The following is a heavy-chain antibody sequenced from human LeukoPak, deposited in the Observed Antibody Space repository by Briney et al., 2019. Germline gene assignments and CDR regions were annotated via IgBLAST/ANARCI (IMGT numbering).Heavy chain of an antibody. CDR3: ARALRGFDY. CDR2: ISSRSSTI. V-gene: IGHV3-48*02. Sequence: GGSLRLSCAASGFTFSRFWMSWVRQAPGKGLEWVSYISSRSSTIYYADSVKGRFTISRDNAKNSLYLQMNSLRDEDTAVYYCARALRGFDYWGQGTLVTVSS. J-gene: IGHJ4*02. D-gene: IGHD4-17*01. CDR1: GFTFSRFW.